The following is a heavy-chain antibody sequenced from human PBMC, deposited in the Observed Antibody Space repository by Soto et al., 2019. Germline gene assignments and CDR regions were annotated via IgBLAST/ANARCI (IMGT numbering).Heavy chain of an antibody. CDR3: ARDCSTTNPC. D-gene: IGHD2-2*01. V-gene: IGHV1-8*01. CDR1: GYTFTDYD. CDR2: ATPNSGNT. J-gene: IGHJ3*01. Sequence: QVQLVQSGAEVRGPGTSVMVSCKTSGYTFTDYDINWVRQATGQGLEWVGWATPNSGNTGYAQKFQGRVSMTRNTATSTAYMEQSSLRPDDTAIYYCARDCSTTNPCWGQGTMGTVSS.